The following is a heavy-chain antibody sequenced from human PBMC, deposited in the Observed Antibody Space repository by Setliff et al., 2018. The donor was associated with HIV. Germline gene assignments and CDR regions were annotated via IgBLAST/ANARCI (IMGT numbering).Heavy chain of an antibody. CDR1: GFSITDGFY. CDR2: INHSGST. J-gene: IGHJ4*02. CDR3: ARQPPLSVLQVWFDDY. Sequence: SETLSLTCDVSGFSITDGFYWAWIRQSPGKGLEWIGSINHSGSTYCTPSLKSRVTMSVDTSKNHFSRKLSSVTAADTAMYFCARQPPLSVLQVWFDDYWGQGTLVTVSS. D-gene: IGHD3-10*01. V-gene: IGHV4-38-2*01.